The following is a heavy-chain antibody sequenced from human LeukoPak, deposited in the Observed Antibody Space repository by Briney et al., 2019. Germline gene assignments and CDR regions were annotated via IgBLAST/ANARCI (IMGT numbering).Heavy chain of an antibody. V-gene: IGHV1-46*01. D-gene: IGHD3-9*01. CDR2: INPSGGST. CDR3: ARHRRDYLTGYPYYFDY. Sequence: GASVKVSCKASGYTFTSYYMHWVRQAPGQGLEWMGIINPSGGSTSYAQKFQGRVTMTTDTSTSTAYMELRSLRSDDTAVYYCARHRRDYLTGYPYYFDYWGQGTLVTVSS. J-gene: IGHJ4*02. CDR1: GYTFTSYY.